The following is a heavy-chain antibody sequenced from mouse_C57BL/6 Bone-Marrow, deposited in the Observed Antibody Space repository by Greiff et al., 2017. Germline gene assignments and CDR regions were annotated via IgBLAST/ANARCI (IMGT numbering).Heavy chain of an antibody. D-gene: IGHD2-2*01. CDR1: GYSFTGYY. Sequence: EVKLQESGPELVKPGASVTISCKASGYSFTGYYMNWVKQSPEKSLEWIGEINPSTGGTTYNQKFKAKATLTVDKSSRTAYMQLKSLTSEDSAVYYCARTMVTWDYWGQGTSVTVSS. CDR2: INPSTGGT. CDR3: ARTMVTWDY. J-gene: IGHJ4*01. V-gene: IGHV1-42*01.